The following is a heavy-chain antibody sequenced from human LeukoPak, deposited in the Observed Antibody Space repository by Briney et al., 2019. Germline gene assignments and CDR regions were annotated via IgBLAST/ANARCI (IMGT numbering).Heavy chain of an antibody. Sequence: SVKVSCKASGYTFTGYYMHWVRQAPGQGLEWMGGIIPIFGTANYAQKFQGRVTITADKSTSTAYMELSSLRSEDTAVYYCARGRGYYYYMDVWGKGTTVTVSS. J-gene: IGHJ6*03. CDR1: GYTFTGYY. CDR2: IIPIFGTA. CDR3: ARGRGYYYYMDV. V-gene: IGHV1-69*06.